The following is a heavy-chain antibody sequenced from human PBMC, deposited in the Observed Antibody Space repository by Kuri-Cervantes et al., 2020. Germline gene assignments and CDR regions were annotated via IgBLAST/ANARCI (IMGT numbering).Heavy chain of an antibody. CDR1: GDNVSTNSAA. J-gene: IGHJ6*02. Sequence: PCVISGDNVSTNSAAWTWIRQSPWRGIEWLGRTYYRSKWYNGYAVSVKSRITINPDTSKNQFSLQLNSVTPEDTAVYSCARDLDGGSGGNTPEYYYGMDVWRQGTTVTVSS. V-gene: IGHV6-1*01. CDR2: TYYRSKWYN. CDR3: ARDLDGGSGGNTPEYYYGMDV. D-gene: IGHD2-15*01.